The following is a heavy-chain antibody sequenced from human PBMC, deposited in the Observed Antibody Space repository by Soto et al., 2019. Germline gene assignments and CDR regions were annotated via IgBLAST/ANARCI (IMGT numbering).Heavy chain of an antibody. CDR1: GGSFSGYY. D-gene: IGHD6-19*01. CDR3: ARVRDSSGWYGAFDI. Sequence: SETLSLTCAVYGGSFSGYYWSWIRQPPGKGLEWIGEINHSGSTNYNPSLKSRVTISVDTSKNQFSLKLSSVTAADTAVYYCARVRDSSGWYGAFDIWGQGTMVT. CDR2: INHSGST. V-gene: IGHV4-34*01. J-gene: IGHJ3*02.